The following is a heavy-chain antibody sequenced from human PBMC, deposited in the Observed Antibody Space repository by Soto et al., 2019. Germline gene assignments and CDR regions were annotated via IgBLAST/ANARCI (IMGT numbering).Heavy chain of an antibody. CDR3: GRRWAVAAIGGMDV. CDR2: IYYSGST. CDR1: GGSISSSSYY. Sequence: QLQLQESGPGLVKPSETLSLTCTVSGGSISSSSYYWGWIRQPPGKGLEWIGSIYYSGSTYYNPSLKGRVTISVDTSKTQVSLQPSFVTAADTAVYYCGRRWAVAAIGGMDVWGQGTTVTVSS. D-gene: IGHD2-15*01. J-gene: IGHJ6*02. V-gene: IGHV4-39*01.